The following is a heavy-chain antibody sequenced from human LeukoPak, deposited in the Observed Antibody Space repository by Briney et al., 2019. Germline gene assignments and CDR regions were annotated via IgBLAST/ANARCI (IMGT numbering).Heavy chain of an antibody. V-gene: IGHV3-30-3*01. D-gene: IGHD6-19*01. CDR2: ISYGGSNK. J-gene: IGHJ4*02. CDR1: GFTFSSYA. CDR3: ARDSGSGWYFDY. Sequence: GGSLRLSCAASGFTFSSYAMHWVRQAPGKGLEWVAVISYGGSNKYYADSVKGRFTISRDNSKNTLYLQMNSLRAEDTAVYYCARDSGSGWYFDYWGQGTLVTVSS.